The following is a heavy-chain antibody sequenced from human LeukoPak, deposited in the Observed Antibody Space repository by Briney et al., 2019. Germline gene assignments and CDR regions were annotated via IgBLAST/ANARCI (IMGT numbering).Heavy chain of an antibody. CDR1: GFTFSSYA. J-gene: IGHJ4*02. V-gene: IGHV3-23*01. CDR2: ISGSGGST. CDR3: AKLYGGYYLPFDY. Sequence: PGGSLRLSCAASGFTFSSYAMSWVRQAPGKGLEWVSAISGSGGSTCYADSVKGRFTISRDNSKNTLNLQMNSLRAEDTAVYYCAKLYGGYYLPFDYWGQGTLVTVSS. D-gene: IGHD3-22*01.